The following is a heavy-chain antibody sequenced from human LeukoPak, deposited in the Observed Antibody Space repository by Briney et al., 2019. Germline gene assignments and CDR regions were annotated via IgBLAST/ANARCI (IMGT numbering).Heavy chain of an antibody. CDR1: GGTFSSYA. V-gene: IGHV1-18*01. J-gene: IGHJ4*02. CDR3: ARSSPRYSSSCPDY. CDR2: MNPNSGNT. Sequence: GASVKVSCKASGGTFSSYAISWVRQAPGQGLEWMGWMNPNSGNTGYAQKLQGRVTMTTDTSTSTAYMELRSLRSDDTAVYYCARSSPRYSSSCPDYWGQGTLVTVSS. D-gene: IGHD6-13*01.